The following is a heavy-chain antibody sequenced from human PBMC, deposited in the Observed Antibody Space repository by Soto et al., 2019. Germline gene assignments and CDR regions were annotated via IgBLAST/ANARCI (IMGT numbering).Heavy chain of an antibody. Sequence: EVQLVESGGGLVQPGGSLILSCAASGFTFSSIWMHWFRQAPGKGLLWVSRINTDGSSTSYADSVKGRFTISRDNTKNTLYLQMNSLRAEDTAVYYCARDLPGGWGQGTMVTVSS. CDR2: INTDGSST. J-gene: IGHJ3*01. V-gene: IGHV3-74*01. CDR3: ARDLPGG. CDR1: GFTFSSIW.